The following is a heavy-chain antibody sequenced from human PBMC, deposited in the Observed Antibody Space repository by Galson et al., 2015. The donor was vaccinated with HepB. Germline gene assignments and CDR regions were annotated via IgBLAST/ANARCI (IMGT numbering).Heavy chain of an antibody. CDR3: ASDLYSSSYYYFDY. V-gene: IGHV5-10-1*01. CDR1: GYSFTSYW. D-gene: IGHD6-13*01. Sequence: SGAEVKKPGESLRISCKGSGYSFTSYWISWVRQMPGKGLEWMGRIDPSDSYTNYSPSFRGHVTISADKSISTAYLQWSSLEASDTAIYYCASDLYSSSYYYFDYWGQGTLVTVSS. J-gene: IGHJ4*02. CDR2: IDPSDSYT.